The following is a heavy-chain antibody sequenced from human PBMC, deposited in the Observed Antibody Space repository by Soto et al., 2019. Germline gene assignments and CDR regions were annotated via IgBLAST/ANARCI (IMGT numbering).Heavy chain of an antibody. D-gene: IGHD3-10*01. Sequence: QVQLVQSGAEVKKPGASVKVSCRASGYTFTSYYMHWVRQAPGQGLEWRGIINPSGRTTSYAQKCQGRVPITRDTSTSTVYMELRRLRSEDTAVYYCARDGAYGSGSGYFDYWGQGTLVTVSS. J-gene: IGHJ4*02. CDR1: GYTFTSYY. V-gene: IGHV1-46*03. CDR2: INPSGRTT. CDR3: ARDGAYGSGSGYFDY.